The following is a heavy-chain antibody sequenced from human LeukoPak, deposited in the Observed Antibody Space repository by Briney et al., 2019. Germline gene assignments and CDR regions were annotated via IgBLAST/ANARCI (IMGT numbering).Heavy chain of an antibody. D-gene: IGHD3-22*01. V-gene: IGHV1-2*02. CDR1: GYTFTGYY. CDR2: INPNSGGT. CDR3: ARDPIGYDSSGYPNWFDP. J-gene: IGHJ5*02. Sequence: ASVKVSCKASGYTFTGYYMHWVRQAPGQGLEWMGWINPNSGGTNYAQKFQGRVTMTRDTSISTAYMELSRLRSDDTAVYYCARDPIGYDSSGYPNWFDPWGQGTLVTVSS.